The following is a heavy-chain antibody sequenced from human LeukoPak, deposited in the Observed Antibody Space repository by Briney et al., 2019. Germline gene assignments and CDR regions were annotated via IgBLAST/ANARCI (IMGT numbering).Heavy chain of an antibody. CDR1: GYTFTGYY. CDR2: INPNSGGT. J-gene: IGHJ4*02. V-gene: IGHV1-2*02. CDR3: AREFKYDSSDYYLRQEFDY. D-gene: IGHD3-22*01. Sequence: GASVKVSCKASGYTFTGYYMHWVRQAPGQGLEWMGWINPNSGGTNYAQKFQGRVTMTRDTSISTAYMELSRLRSDDTAVYYCAREFKYDSSDYYLRQEFDYWGQGTLATVSS.